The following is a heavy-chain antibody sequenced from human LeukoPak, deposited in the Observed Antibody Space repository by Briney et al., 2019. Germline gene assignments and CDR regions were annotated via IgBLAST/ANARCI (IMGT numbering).Heavy chain of an antibody. J-gene: IGHJ4*02. CDR3: AREWVYCSGGSCYGYFDY. CDR2: ISSSGSTI. CDR1: GFTFSSYE. D-gene: IGHD2-15*01. V-gene: IGHV3-48*03. Sequence: GGSLRLSCAASGFTFSSYEMNWVRQAPGKGLEWVSYISSSGSTIYYADSVKGRFTISRDNAKNSLYLQMNSLRAEDTAVYYCAREWVYCSGGSCYGYFDYWGQGTLVTVSS.